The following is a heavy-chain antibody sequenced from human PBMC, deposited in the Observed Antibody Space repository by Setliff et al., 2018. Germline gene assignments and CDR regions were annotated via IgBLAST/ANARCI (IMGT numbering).Heavy chain of an antibody. CDR3: ASPRLSYHDNSAFPSDAFDL. CDR2: INHSGST. D-gene: IGHD3-22*01. Sequence: SETLSLTCAVYGGSFSTYYWNWIRQPPGKGLEWIGEINHSGSTNYNPSLKSRVTISVDTSKNQFSLKLRSVTAADTAVYYCASPRLSYHDNSAFPSDAFDLWGQGTMVTVS. J-gene: IGHJ3*01. V-gene: IGHV4-34*01. CDR1: GGSFSTYY.